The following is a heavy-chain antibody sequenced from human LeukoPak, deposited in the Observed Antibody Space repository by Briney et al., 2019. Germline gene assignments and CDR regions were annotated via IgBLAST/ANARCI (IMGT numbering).Heavy chain of an antibody. Sequence: GGSLRLSCAASGFTFSNYGMHWVRQAPGKGLEWVAFIRDDGSNKYYADSVKGRFTISRDNSKNTLYLQMNSLRAEDTAVYYCAKERQRFGELNPDYWGQGTLVTVSS. J-gene: IGHJ4*02. V-gene: IGHV3-30*02. CDR2: IRDDGSNK. CDR3: AKERQRFGELNPDY. CDR1: GFTFSNYG. D-gene: IGHD3-10*01.